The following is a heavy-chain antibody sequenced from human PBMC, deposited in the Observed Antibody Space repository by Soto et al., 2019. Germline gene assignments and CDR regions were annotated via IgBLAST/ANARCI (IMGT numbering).Heavy chain of an antibody. CDR3: ARLAVVIAIRYFDL. D-gene: IGHD2-21*01. V-gene: IGHV4-34*01. J-gene: IGHJ2*01. CDR1: VGSFSGYY. Sequence: QVQLQQWGAGLLKPSETLSLTCAVYVGSFSGYYWSWIRQPPGKGLEWIGEINHNGSTNYNPSLKSRVTISVDTPKNQFSLKLSSVTAAVTAVYSCARLAVVIAIRYFDLWGRGTLVTVSS. CDR2: INHNGST.